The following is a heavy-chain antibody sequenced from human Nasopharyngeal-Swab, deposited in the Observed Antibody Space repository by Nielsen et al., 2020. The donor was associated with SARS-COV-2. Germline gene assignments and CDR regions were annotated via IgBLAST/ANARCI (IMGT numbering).Heavy chain of an antibody. CDR3: ARRVGYCSGGSCYSTPPIDY. V-gene: IGHV3-21*01. J-gene: IGHJ4*02. CDR1: GFTFSSYS. CDR2: ISSSSSYI. D-gene: IGHD2-15*01. Sequence: GESLKISCAASGFTFSSYSMNWVRQAPGKGLEWVSSISSSSSYIYYADSVKGRFTISSDNAKNSLYLQMNSLRAEDTAVYYCARRVGYCSGGSCYSTPPIDYWGQGTLVTVSS.